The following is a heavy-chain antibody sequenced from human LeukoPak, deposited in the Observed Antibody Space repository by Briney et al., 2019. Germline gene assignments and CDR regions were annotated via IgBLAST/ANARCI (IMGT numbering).Heavy chain of an antibody. D-gene: IGHD2-21*02. CDR1: GFTFDDYA. CDR3: AKDYCGGDCYLFHY. CDR2: INGDGEGT. J-gene: IGHJ4*02. Sequence: GGSLRLSCAASGFTFDDYAMHWVRQAPGKGLEWVSLINGDGEGTYYADSVKGRFTISRDNSKNSLFLQMNSLRTEDTALYYCAKDYCGGDCYLFHYWGQGTLVTVSS. V-gene: IGHV3-43*02.